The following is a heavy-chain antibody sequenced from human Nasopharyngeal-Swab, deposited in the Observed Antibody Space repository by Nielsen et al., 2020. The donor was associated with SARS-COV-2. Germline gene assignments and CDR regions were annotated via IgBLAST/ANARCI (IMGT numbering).Heavy chain of an antibody. CDR1: GFTFGIYA. D-gene: IGHD6-6*01. Sequence: GESLKISCAASGFTFGIYAMSWVRQAPGKGLEWVSAINGRGGPYYADSVKGRFTISRDNSKNTLYLQMNSLRTEDTAVYYCARDHSSSPLVYYYYMDVWGRGTTVTVSS. J-gene: IGHJ6*03. CDR3: ARDHSSSPLVYYYYMDV. V-gene: IGHV3-23*01. CDR2: INGRGGP.